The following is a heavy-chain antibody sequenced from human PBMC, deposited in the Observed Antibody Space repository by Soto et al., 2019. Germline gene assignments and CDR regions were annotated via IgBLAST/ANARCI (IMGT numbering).Heavy chain of an antibody. Sequence: EVQLLESGGGLVQPGGSLGLSWAASGFTFSSYAMRWVRQAPGKGLEWVSAISGSGGSTYYADSVKGRFTISRDNSKNTLYLQMNSLRAEDTAVYYCARRGSGSYYDYWGQGTLVTVSS. CDR2: ISGSGGST. CDR3: ARRGSGSYYDY. D-gene: IGHD1-26*01. CDR1: GFTFSSYA. V-gene: IGHV3-23*01. J-gene: IGHJ4*02.